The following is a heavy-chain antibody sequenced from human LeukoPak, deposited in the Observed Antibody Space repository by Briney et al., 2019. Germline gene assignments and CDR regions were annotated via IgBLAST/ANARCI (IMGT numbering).Heavy chain of an antibody. V-gene: IGHV3-23*01. CDR1: GFTVSSYA. J-gene: IGHJ1*01. Sequence: PGGSLRLSCAASGFTVSSYAMSWVRQAPGKGLEWVSAISGSGGSTYYADSVKGRFTISRDNSKNTLYLQMNSLRAEDTAVYYCAKDSSNLYYDSSGYLHYWGQGTLVTVSS. D-gene: IGHD3-22*01. CDR3: AKDSSNLYYDSSGYLHY. CDR2: ISGSGGST.